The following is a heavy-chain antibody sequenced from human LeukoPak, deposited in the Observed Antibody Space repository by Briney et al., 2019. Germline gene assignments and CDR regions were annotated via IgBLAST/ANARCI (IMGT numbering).Heavy chain of an antibody. Sequence: SQTLSLTCVISGDAVSSNSATWNWIRQSPSRGLEWLGRTYYRSKWHHDYAVAVNSRIMINPDTSSNQFSLQPNSVTPGDTAVYYCARDIRGPGSDFNWFDTWGQGTLVTVSS. CDR1: GDAVSSNSAT. CDR3: ARDIRGPGSDFNWFDT. V-gene: IGHV6-1*01. D-gene: IGHD3-10*01. CDR2: TYYRSKWHH. J-gene: IGHJ5*02.